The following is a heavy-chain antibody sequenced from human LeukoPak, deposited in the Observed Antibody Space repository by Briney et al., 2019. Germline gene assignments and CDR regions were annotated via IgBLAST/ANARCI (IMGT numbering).Heavy chain of an antibody. J-gene: IGHJ4*02. CDR1: GFTFSRHW. CDR3: ATPLDYYDSSGYHQGGD. Sequence: GGSLRFSCAASGFTFSRHWMTWVRQAPGKGLEWVANIKEDGSKKNYVDSVKGRFTISRDNTKNSLYLQMNSLRAEDTAVYYCATPLDYYDSSGYHQGGDWGQGTLVTVSS. V-gene: IGHV3-7*03. D-gene: IGHD3-22*01. CDR2: IKEDGSKK.